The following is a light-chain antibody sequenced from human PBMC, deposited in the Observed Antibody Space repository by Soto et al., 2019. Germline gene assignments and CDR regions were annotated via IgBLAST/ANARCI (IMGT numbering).Light chain of an antibody. Sequence: ETVLTQSPGTLSLSPGERATLSCRASQTIRSNYLAWYRQTPGQAPRLLIYGASNRATGIADRLRGSGSGTDFTLIISRLEPEDFALYYCQQYGSSPWTFGQGTKVEIK. CDR1: QTIRSNY. CDR3: QQYGSSPWT. V-gene: IGKV3-20*01. J-gene: IGKJ1*01. CDR2: GAS.